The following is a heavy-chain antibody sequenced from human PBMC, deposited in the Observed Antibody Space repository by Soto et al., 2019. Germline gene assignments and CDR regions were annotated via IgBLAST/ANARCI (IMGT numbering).Heavy chain of an antibody. D-gene: IGHD3-16*01. CDR2: INHSGRT. V-gene: IGHV4-34*01. J-gene: IGHJ4*02. CDR1: GGSFSGSY. Sequence: QVQLQQWGAGLLKPSETLSLTCAVYGGSFSGSYWPWSRQPPGRGLEWIGEINHSGRTNYNPSIKSRVTISVDTSKNQFSLKLTSVTAADTAVYYCARDKITGLFDYWGQGTLVTVSS. CDR3: ARDKITGLFDY.